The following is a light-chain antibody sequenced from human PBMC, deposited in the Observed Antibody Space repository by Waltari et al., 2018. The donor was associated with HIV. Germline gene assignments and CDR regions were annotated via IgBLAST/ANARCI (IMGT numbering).Light chain of an antibody. CDR3: AAWDDSLSAL. J-gene: IGLJ2*01. V-gene: IGLV1-47*01. CDR1: SSNIGSNY. Sequence: QSVLTQPPSASGTPGQRVTISCSGASSNIGSNYVYWYQELPGTAPKLIIYRTDQRPSGVPDRFSGSKSGTSASLAISGLRSEDEADYYCAAWDDSLSALFGGGTKLTVL. CDR2: RTD.